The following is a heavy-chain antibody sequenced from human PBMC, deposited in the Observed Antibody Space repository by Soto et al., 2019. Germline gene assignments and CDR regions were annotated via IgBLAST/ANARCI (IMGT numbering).Heavy chain of an antibody. CDR2: TYYSGST. Sequence: SETLSLTCTVSGGSISSGGYYWSWIRQHPGKGLEWIGYTYYSGSTYYNPSLKSRVTISVDTSKNQFSLKLSSVTAADTAVYYCARVIYDYGGNPDAFDIWGQGTMVTVSS. J-gene: IGHJ3*02. V-gene: IGHV4-31*03. D-gene: IGHD4-17*01. CDR1: GGSISSGGYY. CDR3: ARVIYDYGGNPDAFDI.